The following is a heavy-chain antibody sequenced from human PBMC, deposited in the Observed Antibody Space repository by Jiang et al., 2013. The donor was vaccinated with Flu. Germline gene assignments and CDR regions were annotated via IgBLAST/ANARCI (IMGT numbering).Heavy chain of an antibody. CDR2: ISSSSSTI. J-gene: IGHJ4*02. CDR3: ARESLDYDILTGYYTGGYYFDY. D-gene: IGHD3-9*01. Sequence: YISSSSSTIYYADSVKGRFTISRDNAKNSLYLQMNSLRAEDTAVYYCARESLDYDILTGYYTGGYYFDYWGQGTLVTVSS. V-gene: IGHV3-48*01.